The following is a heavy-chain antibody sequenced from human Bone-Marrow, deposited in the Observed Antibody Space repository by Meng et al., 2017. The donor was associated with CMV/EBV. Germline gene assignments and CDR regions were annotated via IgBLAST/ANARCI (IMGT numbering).Heavy chain of an antibody. D-gene: IGHD5-12*01. Sequence: ASVKVSCKASGYTFTSYDINWVRQATGQGLEWMGWMNPNSGNTGYAQKFQGRVTMTRNTSISTAYMELSRLRSDDTAVYYCARLDGVATTPLLWGQGTLVTVSS. CDR2: MNPNSGNT. J-gene: IGHJ4*02. CDR3: ARLDGVATTPLL. CDR1: GYTFTSYD. V-gene: IGHV1-8*01.